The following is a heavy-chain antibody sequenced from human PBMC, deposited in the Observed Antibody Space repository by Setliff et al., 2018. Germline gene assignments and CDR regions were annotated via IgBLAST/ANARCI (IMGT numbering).Heavy chain of an antibody. CDR1: GYTFTSHY. CDR2: INPSGGAT. D-gene: IGHD4-17*01. V-gene: IGHV1-46*01. J-gene: IGHJ1*01. CDR3: ARTLDYPNEYFQD. Sequence: GASVKVSCKASGYTFTSHYMHWVRQAPGQGLEWMGIINPSGGATTYAQKFQGRVTMTSDTSTSTVYMELSSLRSEDTAIYYCARTLDYPNEYFQDWGQGTLVTVPQ.